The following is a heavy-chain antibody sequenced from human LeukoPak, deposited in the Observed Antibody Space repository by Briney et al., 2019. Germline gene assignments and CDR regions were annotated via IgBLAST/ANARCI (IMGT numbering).Heavy chain of an antibody. CDR2: IIPIFGTA. CDR3: ARERAASIITMVRGVTDWFDP. V-gene: IGHV1-69*13. J-gene: IGHJ5*02. Sequence: ASVKVSCKASGGTFSSYAISWVRQAPGQGLEWMGGIIPIFGTANYAQKFQGRVTITADESTSTAYMELSSLRSEDTAVYYCARERAASIITMVRGVTDWFDPWGQGTLVTVSS. D-gene: IGHD3-10*01. CDR1: GGTFSSYA.